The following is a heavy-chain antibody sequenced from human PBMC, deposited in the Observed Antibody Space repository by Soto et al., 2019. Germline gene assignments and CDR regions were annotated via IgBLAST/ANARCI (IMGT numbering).Heavy chain of an antibody. CDR2: ISYDGSNK. CDR1: GFTFSSYA. CDR3: ARDPYHYDFWTNPQRFGGFDY. D-gene: IGHD3-3*01. V-gene: IGHV3-30-3*01. Sequence: HPGGSLRLSCAASGFTFSSYAMHWVRQAPGKGLEWVAVISYDGSNKYYADSVKGRFTISRDNSKNTLYLQMNSLRAEDTAVYYCARDPYHYDFWTNPQRFGGFDYWGQGTLVTVSS. J-gene: IGHJ4*02.